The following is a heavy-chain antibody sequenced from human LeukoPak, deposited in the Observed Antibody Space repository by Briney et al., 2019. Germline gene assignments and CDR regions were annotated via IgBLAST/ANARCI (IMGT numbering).Heavy chain of an antibody. CDR1: GGSISSTEYY. CDR2: ISFSGST. Sequence: SETLSLTCTVSGGSISSTEYYWGWIRQPPGQGLEWIGTISFSGSTYYNPSLKSRVTISADTSKNQLSLKLTSVTAADTAVYFCARDNYRPAWFYYWGQGALVTVPS. CDR3: ARDNYRPAWFYY. V-gene: IGHV4-39*02. D-gene: IGHD3-10*01. J-gene: IGHJ4*02.